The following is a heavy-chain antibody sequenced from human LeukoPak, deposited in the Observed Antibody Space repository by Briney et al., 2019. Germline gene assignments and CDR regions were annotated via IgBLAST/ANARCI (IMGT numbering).Heavy chain of an antibody. V-gene: IGHV4-34*01. Sequence: SETLSLTCAVYGGSFSGYYWSWIRQPPGKGLEWIGEINHSGSTNYNPSLKSRVTISVDTSKNQFSLKLSSVTAADTAVYYGARGWLVGDDFDYWGQGPRSPSPQ. CDR3: ARGWLVGDDFDY. CDR1: GGSFSGYY. J-gene: IGHJ4*02. CDR2: INHSGST. D-gene: IGHD3-16*01.